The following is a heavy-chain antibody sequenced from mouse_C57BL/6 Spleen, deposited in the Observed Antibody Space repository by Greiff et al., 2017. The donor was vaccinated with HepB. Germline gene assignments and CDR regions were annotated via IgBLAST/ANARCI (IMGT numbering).Heavy chain of an antibody. CDR3: ATPQDWYFDV. Sequence: VHVKQSGPELVKPGASVKISCKASGYSFTDYNMNWVKQSNGKSLEWTGVINPNYGTTSYNQKFKGKATLTVDQSSSTAYMQLNSLTSEDSAVYYCATPQDWYFDVWGTATTVTVSS. CDR1: GYSFTDYN. J-gene: IGHJ1*03. V-gene: IGHV1-39*01. CDR2: INPNYGTT.